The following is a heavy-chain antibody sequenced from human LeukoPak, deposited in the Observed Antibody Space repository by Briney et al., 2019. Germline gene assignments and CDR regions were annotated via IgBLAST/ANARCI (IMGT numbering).Heavy chain of an antibody. D-gene: IGHD3-22*01. J-gene: IGHJ4*02. V-gene: IGHV3-21*01. CDR2: ISSSSSYI. Sequence: PGGSLRLSCAASGFTFSSYSMNWVRQAPGKGLEWVSSISSSSSYIYYADSVKGRFTISRDDAKNSLYLQMNSLRAEDTAVYYCARALSQYYYDSSGYLDYWGQGTLVTASS. CDR3: ARALSQYYYDSSGYLDY. CDR1: GFTFSSYS.